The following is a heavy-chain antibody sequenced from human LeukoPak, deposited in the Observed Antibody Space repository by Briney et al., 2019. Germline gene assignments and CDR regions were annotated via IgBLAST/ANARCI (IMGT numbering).Heavy chain of an antibody. CDR3: AARYGSGSYYSDY. CDR1: GFTFSDYY. V-gene: IGHV3-11*01. CDR2: ISSSGSTI. Sequence: GGSLRLSCAASGFTFSDYYMSWIRQAPGKGLEWVSYISSSGSTIYYADSVKGRFTISRDDAKNSLYLQMNSLRAEDTAVYYCAARYGSGSYYSDYWGQGTLVTVPS. D-gene: IGHD3-10*01. J-gene: IGHJ4*02.